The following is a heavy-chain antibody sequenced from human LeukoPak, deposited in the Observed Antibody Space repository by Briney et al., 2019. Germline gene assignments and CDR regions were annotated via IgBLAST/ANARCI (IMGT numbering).Heavy chain of an antibody. J-gene: IGHJ3*02. CDR1: GFTFSSYS. Sequence: GGSLRLSCAASGFTFSSYSMNWVRQAPGKGLEWVSSISSSSSYIYYADSVKGRFTISRDNAKNSLYLQMNSLGAEDTAVYYCAREDSGQEAFDIWGQGTMVTVSS. V-gene: IGHV3-21*01. D-gene: IGHD3-10*01. CDR3: AREDSGQEAFDI. CDR2: ISSSSSYI.